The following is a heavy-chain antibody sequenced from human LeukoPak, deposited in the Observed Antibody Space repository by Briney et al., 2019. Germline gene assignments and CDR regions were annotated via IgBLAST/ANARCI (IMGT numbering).Heavy chain of an antibody. J-gene: IGHJ3*02. CDR1: GYTFINYG. Sequence: GASVKVSCKASGYTFINYGISWVRQAPGQGLEWMGWISAYNGNTNYAQKLQGRVTMTTDTSTSTAYMELSSLRSEDTAVYYCAREKEAFDIWGQGTMVTVSS. V-gene: IGHV1-18*01. CDR3: AREKEAFDI. CDR2: ISAYNGNT.